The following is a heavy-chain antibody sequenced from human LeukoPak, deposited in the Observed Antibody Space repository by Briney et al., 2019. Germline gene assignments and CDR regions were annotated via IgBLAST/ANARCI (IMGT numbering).Heavy chain of an antibody. CDR1: GGIFSSYA. CDR2: IIPILGIA. V-gene: IGHV1-69*04. Sequence: SVKVSCKASGGIFSSYAISWVRQAPGQGLEWMGRIIPILGIANYAQKFQGRVTITADKSTSTAYMDLNSLRSEDTAVYYCARDLPPYYFDYWGQGTLVTVSS. J-gene: IGHJ4*02. CDR3: ARDLPPYYFDY.